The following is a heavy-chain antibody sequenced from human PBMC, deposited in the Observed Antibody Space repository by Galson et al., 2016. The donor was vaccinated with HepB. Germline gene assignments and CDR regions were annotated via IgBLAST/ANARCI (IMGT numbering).Heavy chain of an antibody. CDR3: ARGTYDFWSTYPKPWVDP. CDR1: GGSISSSREY. V-gene: IGHV4-39*07. CDR2: IHYSGSI. J-gene: IGHJ5*01. Sequence: SETLSLTCNISGGSISSSREYWGWIRQPPGKGLEWIGTIHYSGSIHFNPALKSRVTISVDMSKNQFSLKLRSVTAADTAIYYCARGTYDFWSTYPKPWVDPWGQGTQVTVSS. D-gene: IGHD3-3*01.